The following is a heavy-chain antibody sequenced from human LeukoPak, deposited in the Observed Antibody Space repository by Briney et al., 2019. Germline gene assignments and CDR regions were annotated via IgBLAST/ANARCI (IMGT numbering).Heavy chain of an antibody. D-gene: IGHD3-22*01. CDR3: ARGNPDYYDSNPPRDY. CDR2: ISYDGSNK. Sequence: PRRSLRLSCAASGFTFSSYAMHWVRQAPGKGLEWVAVISYDGSNKYYADSVKGRFTISRDNSKNTLYLQMNSLRAEDTAVYYCARGNPDYYDSNPPRDYWGQGTLVTVSS. CDR1: GFTFSSYA. J-gene: IGHJ4*02. V-gene: IGHV3-30-3*01.